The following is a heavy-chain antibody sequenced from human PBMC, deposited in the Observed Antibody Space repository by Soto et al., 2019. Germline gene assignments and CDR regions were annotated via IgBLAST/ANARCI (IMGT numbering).Heavy chain of an antibody. CDR3: ARGRGSLTVVSNWFDP. J-gene: IGHJ5*02. Sequence: SLRLSCAAFGFTFEDYAMHWIRQAPGKGLEWVSGINWNGGITGYADSVKGRFTISRDNANNSLYLEMNSLKTEDTALYYCARGRGSLTVVSNWFDPWGQGNLVTVSS. V-gene: IGHV3-9*01. CDR2: INWNGGIT. CDR1: GFTFEDYA. D-gene: IGHD4-4*01.